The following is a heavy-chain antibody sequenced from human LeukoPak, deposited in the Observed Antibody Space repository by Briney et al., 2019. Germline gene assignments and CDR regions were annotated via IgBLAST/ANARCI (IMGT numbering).Heavy chain of an antibody. CDR3: AGWLRFSGYYFDY. D-gene: IGHD5-12*01. CDR1: GVTVSSNY. V-gene: IGHV3-53*05. CDR2: IYSGGST. J-gene: IGHJ4*02. Sequence: GGSLILSCAASGVTVSSNYMSWVRQAPGEGLEWVSVIYSGGSTYYADSVKSRFTISRDNSKNTPYLQMTSLRAEDTAVYYCAGWLRFSGYYFDYWGQGTLVTVSS.